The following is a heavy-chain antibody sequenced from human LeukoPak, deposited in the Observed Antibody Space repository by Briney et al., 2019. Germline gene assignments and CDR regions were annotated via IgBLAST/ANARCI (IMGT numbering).Heavy chain of an antibody. J-gene: IGHJ3*02. V-gene: IGHV4-4*07. CDR2: TYTSGSP. Sequence: PSETLSLTCTVSGGSISSYYWSWIRQPAGKGLEWIGRTYTSGSPTYNPSLKSRVTLSLDTSKNQFSLRLNSVTAADTAVYYCAKSNDYGLIDIWGQGTMVTVSS. D-gene: IGHD3-16*01. CDR3: AKSNDYGLIDI. CDR1: GGSISSYY.